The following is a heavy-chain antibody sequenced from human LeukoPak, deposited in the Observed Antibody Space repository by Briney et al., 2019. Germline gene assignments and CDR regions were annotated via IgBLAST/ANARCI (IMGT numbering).Heavy chain of an antibody. J-gene: IGHJ6*03. Sequence: SWTLSLTRAVYVRSFSGYYWRWIRQSPGQGLHWIGEINHSESTKYKPSLRSRVTMSVDTSKNQFSLKLTSVTAADTAVYYCARGDDHHGSENTHYYFYYMDVWGKGTTVIVSS. CDR1: VRSFSGYY. D-gene: IGHD3-10*01. CDR3: ARGDDHHGSENTHYYFYYMDV. CDR2: INHSEST. V-gene: IGHV4-34*01.